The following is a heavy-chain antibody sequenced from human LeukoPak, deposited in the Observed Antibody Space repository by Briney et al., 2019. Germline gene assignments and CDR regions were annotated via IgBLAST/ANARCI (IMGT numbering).Heavy chain of an antibody. Sequence: PGGSLRLSCAASGFTFSSYAMHWVRQAPGKGLEWVAVISYDGSNKYYADSVKGRFTISRDNSKNTLYLQMNSPRAEDTAVYYCGRRLDYWGQGTLVTVSS. J-gene: IGHJ4*02. CDR1: GFTFSSYA. CDR3: GRRLDY. V-gene: IGHV3-30-3*01. D-gene: IGHD6-6*01. CDR2: ISYDGSNK.